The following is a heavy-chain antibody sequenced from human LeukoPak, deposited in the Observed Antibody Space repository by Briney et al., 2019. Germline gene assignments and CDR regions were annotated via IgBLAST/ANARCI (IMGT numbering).Heavy chain of an antibody. CDR2: ISHDGSHQ. V-gene: IGHV3-30*04. J-gene: IGHJ6*02. CDR1: GVTFSNYA. D-gene: IGHD2-21*02. Sequence: PGTSLRLSCAASGVTFSNYAMSWVRQAPGKGLGWVAVISHDGSHQFYADSVKDRFTISRDNPKNTLLLQLNSLRAGDTAVYYCASLDCGGDCYSCDPRGYYYSGLDVWGQGTTVTVSS. CDR3: ASLDCGGDCYSCDPRGYYYSGLDV.